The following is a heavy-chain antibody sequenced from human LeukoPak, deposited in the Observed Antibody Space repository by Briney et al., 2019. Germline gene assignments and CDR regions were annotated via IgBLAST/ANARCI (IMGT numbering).Heavy chain of an antibody. Sequence: GGSLRLSCAASGFTVSSNYMSWVRQAPGKGLEWVSVIYSGGSTYHADSVKGRFTISRDNSKNTLYLQMNSLRVEDTAVYYCANRRGTAMLFDYWGQGTLVTVSS. CDR1: GFTVSSNY. J-gene: IGHJ4*02. D-gene: IGHD5-18*01. V-gene: IGHV3-53*01. CDR3: ANRRGTAMLFDY. CDR2: IYSGGST.